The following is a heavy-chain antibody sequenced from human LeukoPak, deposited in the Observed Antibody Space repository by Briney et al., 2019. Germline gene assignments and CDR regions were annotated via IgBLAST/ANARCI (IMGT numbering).Heavy chain of an antibody. J-gene: IGHJ4*02. V-gene: IGHV3-7*04. D-gene: IGHD5-24*01. CDR3: TRVGYIDEGIDY. CDR1: GFTFSSYG. Sequence: GGSLRLSCAASGFTFSSYGMHWVRQAPGKGLEWVADIKQDGSKKSYVDSVKGRFTISRDNAKNSLYLQMNSLRAEDTAIYYCTRVGYIDEGIDYWGQGTLVTVSS. CDR2: IKQDGSKK.